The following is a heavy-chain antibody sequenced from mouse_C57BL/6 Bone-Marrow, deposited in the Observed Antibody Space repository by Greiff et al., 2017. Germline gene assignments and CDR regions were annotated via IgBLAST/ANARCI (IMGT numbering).Heavy chain of an antibody. V-gene: IGHV1-64*01. D-gene: IGHD2-1*01. CDR3: ASEEFYYSYYYAMDY. J-gene: IGHJ4*01. CDR2: IHPNSGST. CDR1: GYTFTSYW. Sequence: QVQLQQPGAELVKPGASVKLSCKASGYTFTSYWMHWVKQRPGQGLEWIGMIHPNSGSTNYNEKFKSKATLTVDTSSSTAYMQLSSLTSEDSAVYYWASEEFYYSYYYAMDYWGQGTSVTVSS.